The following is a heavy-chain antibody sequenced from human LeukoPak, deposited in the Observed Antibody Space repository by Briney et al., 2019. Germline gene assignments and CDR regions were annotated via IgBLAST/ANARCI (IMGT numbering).Heavy chain of an antibody. J-gene: IGHJ3*02. CDR3: AKDQYYDFWSGYPDAFDI. CDR1: GFTFSSYW. CDR2: IGGSGSST. V-gene: IGHV3-23*01. Sequence: GGSLRLSCVASGFTFSSYWMSWVRQTPGKGPEGVSAIGGSGSSTYYAHSVKGRFTISRDNSKNTLYLQMNSLRAEDTAVYYCAKDQYYDFWSGYPDAFDIWGQGTMVTVSS. D-gene: IGHD3-3*01.